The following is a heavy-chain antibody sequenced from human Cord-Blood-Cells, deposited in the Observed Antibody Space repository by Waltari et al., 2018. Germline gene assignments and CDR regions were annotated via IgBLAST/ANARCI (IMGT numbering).Heavy chain of an antibody. J-gene: IGHJ4*02. D-gene: IGHD3-3*01. V-gene: IGHV4-59*11. Sequence: QVQLQESGPGLVKPSETLSLTCTVSGGSISSHYWSWIRQPPGKGLEWIGYIYYSGSTNYNPSLKSRVTISVDTSKNQFSLKLGSVTAADTAVYYCARSDFWSGYYDYWGQGTLVTVSS. CDR1: GGSISSHY. CDR3: ARSDFWSGYYDY. CDR2: IYYSGST.